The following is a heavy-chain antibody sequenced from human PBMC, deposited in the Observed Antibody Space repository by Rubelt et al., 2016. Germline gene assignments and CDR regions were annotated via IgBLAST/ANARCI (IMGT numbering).Heavy chain of an antibody. Sequence: QLQLQESGPGLLKPSETLSLICTVSGGSIRSSGYYWGWIRQPPGKGLEWIGSVSYSGSTYYNPSLKSRVTISVDTSKKQFSLKLSSVSAADTAVYYCARLETTVTKRSFDYWGQGTLVTVSS. CDR2: VSYSGST. CDR3: ARLETTVTKRSFDY. J-gene: IGHJ4*02. D-gene: IGHD4-17*01. CDR1: GGSIRSSGYY. V-gene: IGHV4-39*01.